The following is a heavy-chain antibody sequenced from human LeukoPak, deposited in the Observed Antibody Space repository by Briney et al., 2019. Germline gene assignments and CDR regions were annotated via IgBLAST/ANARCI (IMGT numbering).Heavy chain of an antibody. Sequence: GGSLRLSCAASGFTFSSYAMSWVRQAPGKGREGVSAISGRGGSTYYADSVKGRFTISRDDSKNTLYLQMNSLRAEDTAVYYCAKAYYYDSSGYYSNWFDPWGQGTLVTVSS. V-gene: IGHV3-23*01. CDR1: GFTFSSYA. D-gene: IGHD3-22*01. CDR3: AKAYYYDSSGYYSNWFDP. CDR2: ISGRGGST. J-gene: IGHJ5*02.